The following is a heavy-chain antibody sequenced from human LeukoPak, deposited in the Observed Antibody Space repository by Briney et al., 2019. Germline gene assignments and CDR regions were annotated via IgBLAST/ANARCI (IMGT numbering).Heavy chain of an antibody. CDR1: GFTFSSYD. D-gene: IGHD6-13*01. Sequence: PGGSLRLSCAASGFTFSSYDMHWVRQATGKGLEWVSAIGTAGDTYYPGSVKGRFTISRENAKNSLYLQMNSLRAEDTAVYYCAIGDAGPDSSSWYWFDPWGQGTLVTVSS. CDR3: AIGDAGPDSSSWYWFDP. J-gene: IGHJ5*02. CDR2: IGTAGDT. V-gene: IGHV3-13*01.